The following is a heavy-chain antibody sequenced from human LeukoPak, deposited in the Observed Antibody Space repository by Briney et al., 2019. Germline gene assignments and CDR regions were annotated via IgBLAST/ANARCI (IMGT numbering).Heavy chain of an antibody. CDR3: ARGTAVADMDHPRDAFDI. V-gene: IGHV4-59*01. CDR2: VYYSGST. CDR1: GGSISSYY. D-gene: IGHD6-19*01. Sequence: SETLSLTCTVPGGSISSYYWSWIRQPPGKRLEWIGYVYYSGSTTYNPSPKSRITISVDASKNLFFLMLNSVTAADTAVYYCARGTAVADMDHPRDAFDIWGRGTMVTVSS. J-gene: IGHJ3*02.